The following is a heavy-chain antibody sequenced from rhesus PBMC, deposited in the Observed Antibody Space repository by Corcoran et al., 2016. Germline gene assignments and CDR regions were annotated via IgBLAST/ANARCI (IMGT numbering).Heavy chain of an antibody. Sequence: QVQLVQSGAEVKKPGASVKVSCKASGFTFGSYAINWVRQAPVHGLEWMGVIIPLVGITNHAEKCQGRVTITADTTTRTAYMELSSLRSEDTAVYYCARSLPVLQFLDWLLSYGLDSCGQGVVVTVSS. CDR2: IIPLVGIT. V-gene: IGHV1-198*02. CDR3: ARSLPVLQFLDWLLSYGLDS. CDR1: GFTFGSYA. D-gene: IGHD3-3*01. J-gene: IGHJ6*01.